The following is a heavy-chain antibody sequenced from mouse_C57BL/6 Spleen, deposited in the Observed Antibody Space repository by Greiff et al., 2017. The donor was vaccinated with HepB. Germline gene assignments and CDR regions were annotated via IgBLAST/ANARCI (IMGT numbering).Heavy chain of an antibody. V-gene: IGHV14-3*01. J-gene: IGHJ4*01. D-gene: IGHD1-1*01. CDR1: GFNIKNTY. Sequence: DVKLQESVAELVRPGASVKLSCTASGFNIKNTYMHWVKQRPEQGLEWIGRIDPANGNTKYAPKFQGKATITADTSSNTAYLQLSSLTSEDTAIYYGARWGYGSSGAMDYWGQGTSVTVSS. CDR3: ARWGYGSSGAMDY. CDR2: IDPANGNT.